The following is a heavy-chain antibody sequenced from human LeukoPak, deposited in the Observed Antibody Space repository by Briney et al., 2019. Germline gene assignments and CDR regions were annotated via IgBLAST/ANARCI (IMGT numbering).Heavy chain of an antibody. V-gene: IGHV4-31*03. CDR3: AKDFWMATIVYYFDY. D-gene: IGHD5-24*01. CDR1: GGSISSGGYY. Sequence: PSETLSLTCTVSGGSISSGGYYWSWIRQHPGKGLEWIGYIYYSGSTYYNPSLKSRVTISVDTSKNQFSLKLSSVTAADTAVYYCAKDFWMATIVYYFDYWGQGTLVTVSS. CDR2: IYYSGST. J-gene: IGHJ4*02.